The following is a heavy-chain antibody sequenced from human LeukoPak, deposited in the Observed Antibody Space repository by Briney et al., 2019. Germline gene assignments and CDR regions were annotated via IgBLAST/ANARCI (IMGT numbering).Heavy chain of an antibody. Sequence: ASVKVSCKASGYTFTGYYMHWVRQAPGQGLEWMGWINPNSGGTNYAQKFQGRVTMTRDTSISTAYMELSRLRSDDTAVYYCARDRAPITMVRGVIGYWGQGTLVTVSS. CDR2: INPNSGGT. D-gene: IGHD3-10*01. CDR1: GYTFTGYY. V-gene: IGHV1-2*02. CDR3: ARDRAPITMVRGVIGY. J-gene: IGHJ4*02.